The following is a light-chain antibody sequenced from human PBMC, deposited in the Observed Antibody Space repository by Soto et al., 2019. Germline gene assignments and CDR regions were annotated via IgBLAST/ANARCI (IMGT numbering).Light chain of an antibody. V-gene: IGKV3-20*01. Sequence: EFGLTLSPVTLSLSPRERASLSCRASQTVRNNYLAWYPQKPGQAPRLLIYDASSRATGIPDRFSGGGSGTDFTLTISRLEPEDVAVYCCQQFSSYPLTFGGGTKVDI. CDR1: QTVRNNY. CDR3: QQFSSYPLT. J-gene: IGKJ4*01. CDR2: DAS.